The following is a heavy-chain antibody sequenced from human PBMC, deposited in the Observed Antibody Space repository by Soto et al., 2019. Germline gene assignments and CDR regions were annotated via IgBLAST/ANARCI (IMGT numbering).Heavy chain of an antibody. J-gene: IGHJ4*02. CDR3: ASQDDDY. Sequence: ASVKVSCKASGYTFTSYGISWVRQAPGQGLEWMGWISPYFGTANYAQKLQGRVTMTADESTSTAYMELSSLRSEDTAVYYCASQDDDYWGQGTLVTVSS. CDR1: GYTFTSYG. V-gene: IGHV1-69*13. CDR2: ISPYFGTA.